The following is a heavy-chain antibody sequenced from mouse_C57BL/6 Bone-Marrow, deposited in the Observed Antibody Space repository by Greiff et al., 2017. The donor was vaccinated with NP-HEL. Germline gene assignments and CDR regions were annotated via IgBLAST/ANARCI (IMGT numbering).Heavy chain of an antibody. CDR3: ARGGGNYPAWYAD. Sequence: VQLQQSGAELVRPGTSVKVSCKASGYAFTNYLIEWVKQRPGQGLEWIGVINPGSGGTNYNEKFQGKATLTADTSSSTAYLQLSSLTSEDSAVYSCARGGGNYPAWYADWGQGTLVTVAA. CDR1: GYAFTNYL. J-gene: IGHJ3*01. CDR2: INPGSGGT. V-gene: IGHV1-54*01. D-gene: IGHD2-1*01.